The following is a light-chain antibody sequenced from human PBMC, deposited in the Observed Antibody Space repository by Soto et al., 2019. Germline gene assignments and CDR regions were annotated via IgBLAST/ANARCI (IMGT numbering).Light chain of an antibody. V-gene: IGKV3-15*01. J-gene: IGKJ1*01. CDR1: QSVGSD. CDR3: QQYNNWPRT. CDR2: GAS. Sequence: EILMTQAPSTLSASPVAIATLSCRASQSVGSDLAWYHQKPGQAPRLLIYGASTRATGIPARFSGSGSGTEFTLTINSLQSEDFAVYYCQQYNNWPRTFGQGTKVDIK.